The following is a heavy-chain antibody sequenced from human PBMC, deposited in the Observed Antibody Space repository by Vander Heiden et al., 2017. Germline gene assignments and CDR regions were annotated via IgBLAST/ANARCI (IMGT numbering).Heavy chain of an antibody. V-gene: IGHV4-39*01. D-gene: IGHD5-12*01. CDR2: IYHSGST. CDR1: GGPISSSTYY. Sequence: QPQLQESGAGLVKPSETLSLTCTVPGGPISSSTYYWGWIRQPPGKGLEWIGSIYHSGSTDDYPSLRSRVTISVDTAKNQFSLQMSDMTAADTAMYYCASRALATKFDPWGHGNPVTVS. J-gene: IGHJ5*02. CDR3: ASRALATKFDP.